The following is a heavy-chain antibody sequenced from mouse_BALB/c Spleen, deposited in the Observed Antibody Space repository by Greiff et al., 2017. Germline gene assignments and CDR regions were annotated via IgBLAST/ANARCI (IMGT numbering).Heavy chain of an antibody. J-gene: IGHJ2*01. CDR3: ARWCYYFDY. Sequence: EVQLQQSGAELVKPGASVKLSCTASGFNFKDTYMHWVKQRPEQGLEWIGRIDPANGNTKYDPKFQGKATITADTSSNTAYLQLSSLTSEDTAVYYCARWCYYFDYWGQGTTLTVSS. V-gene: IGHV14-3*02. CDR1: GFNFKDTY. D-gene: IGHD1-1*02. CDR2: IDPANGNT.